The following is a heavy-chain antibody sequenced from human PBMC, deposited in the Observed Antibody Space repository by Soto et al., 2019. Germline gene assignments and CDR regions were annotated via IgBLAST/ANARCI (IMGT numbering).Heavy chain of an antibody. CDR3: ARAGTFVAYGMDV. D-gene: IGHD5-12*01. V-gene: IGHV3-11*01. CDR2: IRSSGTTL. J-gene: IGHJ6*02. Sequence: GSLRLAGSASGFTFSDYYMGWIRQAPGKGLEWLSYIRSSGTTLSYAESVKGRFTISRDNAKNSLYLQMNSLRADDTAVYYCARAGTFVAYGMDVWGQGTTVTVSS. CDR1: GFTFSDYY.